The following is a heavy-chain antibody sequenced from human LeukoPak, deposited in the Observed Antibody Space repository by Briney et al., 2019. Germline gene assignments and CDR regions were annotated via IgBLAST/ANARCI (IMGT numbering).Heavy chain of an antibody. CDR1: GFTFSSYA. V-gene: IGHV3-30-3*01. D-gene: IGHD2-15*01. Sequence: GGSLRHSCAASGFTFSSYAMHWVRQAPGKGLEWVAVISYDGSNKYYADSVKGRFTISRDNSKNTVYLQMNSLIAEDTAVYYCARDTYSDGEVAGGMTYFFDYWGQGTLVTVSS. CDR2: ISYDGSNK. J-gene: IGHJ4*02. CDR3: ARDTYSDGEVAGGMTYFFDY.